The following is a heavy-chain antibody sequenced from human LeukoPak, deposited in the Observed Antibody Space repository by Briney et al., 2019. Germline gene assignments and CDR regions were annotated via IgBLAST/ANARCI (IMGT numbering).Heavy chain of an antibody. Sequence: GGSLRLSCAASGFTFSSYSMNWVRQAPGKGLEWVSSISSSSSYIYYADSVKGRFTISRDNAKNSLYLQMNSLRAEDTAVYYCARRKTFTIFGVVIVRDYYYYYMDVWGKGTTVTVSS. D-gene: IGHD3-3*01. CDR2: ISSSSSYI. CDR1: GFTFSSYS. J-gene: IGHJ6*03. CDR3: ARRKTFTIFGVVIVRDYYYYYMDV. V-gene: IGHV3-21*01.